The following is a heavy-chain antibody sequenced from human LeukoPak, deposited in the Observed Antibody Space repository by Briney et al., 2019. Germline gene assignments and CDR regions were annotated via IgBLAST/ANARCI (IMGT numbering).Heavy chain of an antibody. Sequence: PGGSLRLSCAASGFTFSSYAMSWVRQAPGKGLEWVSAISGSGGSTYYADSVKGRFTISRDNSKNTLYLQMNSLRAEDTAVYYCAKDHETFYGDGYYFDYWGQGTLVTVSS. J-gene: IGHJ4*02. D-gene: IGHD4-17*01. CDR3: AKDHETFYGDGYYFDY. CDR1: GFTFSSYA. CDR2: ISGSGGST. V-gene: IGHV3-23*01.